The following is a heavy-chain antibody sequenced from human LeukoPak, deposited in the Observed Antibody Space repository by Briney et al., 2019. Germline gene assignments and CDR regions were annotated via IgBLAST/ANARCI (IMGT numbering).Heavy chain of an antibody. CDR2: ISSSSSYI. J-gene: IGHJ4*02. CDR3: AKDYSTTWTRPFDF. V-gene: IGHV3-21*04. CDR1: GFTFSSYS. D-gene: IGHD5-18*01. Sequence: GGSLRLSCAASGFTFSSYSMNWVRQAPGKGLEWVSSISSSSSYIYYADSVKGRFTISRDNAKNLLYMQMNSLRAEDTAIYYCAKDYSTTWTRPFDFWGQGTLVTVSS.